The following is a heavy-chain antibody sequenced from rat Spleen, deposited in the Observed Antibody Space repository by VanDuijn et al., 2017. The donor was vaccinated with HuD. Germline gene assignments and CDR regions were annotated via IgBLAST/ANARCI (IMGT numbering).Heavy chain of an antibody. CDR2: IGGNGNT. J-gene: IGHJ3*01. D-gene: IGHD1-12*01. CDR1: GFSLTSNG. V-gene: IGHV2S61*01. CDR3: VRARDSYAPAY. Sequence: QVQLKESGPGLVQPSQTLSLTCTVSGFSLTSNGVSWVRQPPGKGLEWMGVIGGNGNTNYNSALKSRLSINRDTSKSQVFLKMNNLQTEDTAMYFCVRARDSYAPAYWGQGTLVTVSS.